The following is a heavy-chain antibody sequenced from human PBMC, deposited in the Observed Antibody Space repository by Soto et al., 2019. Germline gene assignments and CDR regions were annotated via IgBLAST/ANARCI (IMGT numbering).Heavy chain of an antibody. J-gene: IGHJ5*02. CDR1: GGSFSGYY. CDR3: ARVRRTVLRYFAWLGFDP. CDR2: INHSGST. D-gene: IGHD3-9*01. Sequence: SETLSLTCAVYGGSFSGYYWSWIRQPPGKGLEWIGEINHSGSTNYNPSLKSRVTISVDTSKNQFSLKLSSVTAADTAVYYCARVRRTVLRYFAWLGFDPWGQGTLVTVSS. V-gene: IGHV4-34*01.